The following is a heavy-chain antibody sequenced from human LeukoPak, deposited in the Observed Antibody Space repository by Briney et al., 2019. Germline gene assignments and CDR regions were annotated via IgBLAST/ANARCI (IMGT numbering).Heavy chain of an antibody. CDR2: IFYSGST. V-gene: IGHV4-59*08. Sequence: SETLSLTCTVSGGSINSYYWSWIRQPPGKGREGIGYIFYSGSTNYNPSLKSRVTISVDTSKNQFSLKLSSVTAADTAVYYCARGGTMATVPLWGQGTLVTVSS. CDR3: ARGGTMATVPL. D-gene: IGHD4-17*01. J-gene: IGHJ4*02. CDR1: GGSINSYY.